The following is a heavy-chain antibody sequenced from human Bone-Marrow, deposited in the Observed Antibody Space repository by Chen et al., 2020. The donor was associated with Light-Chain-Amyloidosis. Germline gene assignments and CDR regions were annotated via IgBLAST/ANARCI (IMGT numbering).Heavy chain of an antibody. CDR1: GFTFSSYA. CDR3: AKCGSDSSAPWLWYFDL. CDR2: MSGSGGST. J-gene: IGHJ2*01. Sequence: EVQLLESGGGLVQPGGSLRLSCAASGFTFSSYAMSWVRQAPGKGLEWVSAMSGSGGSTYYADSVKGRFTISRDNSKNTLYLQMNSLRAEDTAVYYCAKCGSDSSAPWLWYFDLWGRGTLVTVSS. V-gene: IGHV3-23*01. D-gene: IGHD3-22*01.